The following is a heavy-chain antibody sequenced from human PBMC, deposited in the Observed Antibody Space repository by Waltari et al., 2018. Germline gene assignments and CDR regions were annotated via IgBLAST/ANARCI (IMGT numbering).Heavy chain of an antibody. J-gene: IGHJ4*02. D-gene: IGHD2-2*01. CDR2: INGDGSTT. CDR3: AAPHSTSWYVSDY. Sequence: EVQLVESGGGLVQPGGSLRLSCAASGLSFSTYWMHWVRQGPGKGLVGVARINGDGSTTNHADSGKGRFTIARDKAKNTLYLQMNSLGAEDTAVYYCAAPHSTSWYVSDYWGQGALVTVSS. V-gene: IGHV3-74*01. CDR1: GLSFSTYW.